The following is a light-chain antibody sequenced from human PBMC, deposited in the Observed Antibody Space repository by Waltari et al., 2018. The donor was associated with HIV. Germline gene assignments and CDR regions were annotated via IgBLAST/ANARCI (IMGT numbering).Light chain of an antibody. CDR3: AAWDDSLSGPRV. Sequence: QSVLTQPPSASGTPGQRVTISCSGSRSNLGSNYVYCYQQLPGTAPKLLIYRNNQRPSGVPDRFSGSKSGTSASLAISGLRSEDEADYYCAAWDDSLSGPRVFGGGTKLTVL. CDR1: RSNLGSNY. CDR2: RNN. V-gene: IGLV1-47*01. J-gene: IGLJ3*02.